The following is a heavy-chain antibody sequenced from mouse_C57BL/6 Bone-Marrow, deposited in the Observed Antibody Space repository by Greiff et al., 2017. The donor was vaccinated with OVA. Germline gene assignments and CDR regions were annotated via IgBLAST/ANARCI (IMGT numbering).Heavy chain of an antibody. Sequence: EVQRVESGGGLVQPGGSLSLSCAASGFTFTDYYMSWVRQPPGKALEWLGFIRNKANGYTTEYSASVKGRFTISRDNSQSILYRQMNALRAEDSATYYCASSDSSGYRPFDYWGQGTTLTVSS. V-gene: IGHV7-3*01. CDR1: GFTFTDYY. CDR2: IRNKANGYTT. J-gene: IGHJ2*01. D-gene: IGHD3-2*02. CDR3: ASSDSSGYRPFDY.